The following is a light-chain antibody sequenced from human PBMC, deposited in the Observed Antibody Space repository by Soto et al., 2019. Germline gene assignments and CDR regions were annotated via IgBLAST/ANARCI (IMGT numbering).Light chain of an antibody. CDR2: KAS. V-gene: IGKV1-5*03. J-gene: IGKJ1*01. Sequence: DIQMTQSPSTLSASVGDRVTITCRASQSISSWLAWYQQKPGKAHKLLIYKASSLESGVPSRFSGSGSRTEFTLTISSLQPDDFATYYCQQYNSYPTFGQGTKVEIK. CDR1: QSISSW. CDR3: QQYNSYPT.